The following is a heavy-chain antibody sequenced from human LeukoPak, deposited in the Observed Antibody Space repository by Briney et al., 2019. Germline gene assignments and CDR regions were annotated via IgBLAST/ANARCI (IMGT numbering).Heavy chain of an antibody. CDR2: ISSNGGST. D-gene: IGHD3-22*01. Sequence: PGGSLRLSCSASGFTFSTYFMHWVRQAPGKGLEYVSDISSNGGSTYHADPVKGRFTISRDNSKNTLYLQMSSLRAEDTGVYHCVKDDRYYYDSSGYPHWGQGTLVTVSS. V-gene: IGHV3-64D*09. CDR1: GFTFSTYF. J-gene: IGHJ4*02. CDR3: VKDDRYYYDSSGYPH.